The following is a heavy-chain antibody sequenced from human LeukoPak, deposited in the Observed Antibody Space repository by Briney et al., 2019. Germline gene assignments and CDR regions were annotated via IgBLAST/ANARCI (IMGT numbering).Heavy chain of an antibody. J-gene: IGHJ4*02. CDR1: GFTFSSYW. D-gene: IGHD2-15*01. CDR2: IKQDGSEK. CDR3: ARDLYCSGGSCYPDY. V-gene: IGHV3-7*01. Sequence: PGGSLRLSCAASGFTFSSYWVSWVRQAPGKGLEWVANIKQDGSEKYYVDSVKGRFPISRDNAKNSLYLQMNSLRAEDTAVYYCARDLYCSGGSCYPDYWGQGTLVTVSS.